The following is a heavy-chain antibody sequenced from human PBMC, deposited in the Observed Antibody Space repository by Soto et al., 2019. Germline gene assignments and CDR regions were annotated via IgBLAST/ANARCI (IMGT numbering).Heavy chain of an antibody. V-gene: IGHV3-30-3*01. CDR2: ISYDGSNK. CDR3: ASYVWFGELSAFDY. D-gene: IGHD3-10*01. Sequence: QVQLVESGGGVVQPGRSLRLSCEASGFTFSSYAMHWVRQAPGKGLEWVAVISYDGSNKYYADSVKGRFTISRDNSMNTLYLQMNSLRAEDTAVYYCASYVWFGELSAFDYWGQGTLVTVSS. J-gene: IGHJ4*02. CDR1: GFTFSSYA.